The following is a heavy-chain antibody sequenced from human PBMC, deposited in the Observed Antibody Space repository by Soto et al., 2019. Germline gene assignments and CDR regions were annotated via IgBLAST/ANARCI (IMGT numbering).Heavy chain of an antibody. CDR2: INPGYPSVRST. D-gene: IGHD1-26*01. J-gene: IGHJ6*01. V-gene: IGHV1-46*01. Sequence: AVKVSCNTCGDTLTTFIMHSVRQAPGQARPWMGLINPGYPSVRSTTYAQKFQCRVTMTTDTSTSTVYIELRRLSSDDTPVYYCAREAIVAGATIAMDVWGPATTAPASS. CDR1: GDTLTTFI. CDR3: AREAIVAGATIAMDV.